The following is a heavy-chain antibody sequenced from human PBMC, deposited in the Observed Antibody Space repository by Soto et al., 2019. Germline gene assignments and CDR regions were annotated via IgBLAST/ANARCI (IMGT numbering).Heavy chain of an antibody. CDR1: GFTFSSYA. D-gene: IGHD5-12*01. CDR3: AKQQGWLQSTDYFDY. V-gene: IGHV3-23*01. Sequence: EVQLLESGGGLVQPGGSLRLSCAASGFTFSSYAMSWVRQAPGKGLEWVSAISGCGGSTYYADSVKGRFTISRDNSKNTLYLQMNSLRAEDTAVYYCAKQQGWLQSTDYFDYWGQGTLVTVSS. CDR2: ISGCGGST. J-gene: IGHJ4*02.